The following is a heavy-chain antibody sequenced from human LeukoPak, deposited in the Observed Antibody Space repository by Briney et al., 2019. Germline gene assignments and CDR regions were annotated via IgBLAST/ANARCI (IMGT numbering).Heavy chain of an antibody. Sequence: ASVKVSCKASGYTFTSYDINWVRQATGQGLEWMGWMNPNSGNTGYAQKFQGRVTITRNTSISTAYMELSSLRSEDTAVYYCARGSCSSTSCYQNWFDPWGQGTLVTVSS. CDR1: GYTFTSYD. J-gene: IGHJ5*02. CDR2: MNPNSGNT. D-gene: IGHD2-2*01. CDR3: ARGSCSSTSCYQNWFDP. V-gene: IGHV1-8*03.